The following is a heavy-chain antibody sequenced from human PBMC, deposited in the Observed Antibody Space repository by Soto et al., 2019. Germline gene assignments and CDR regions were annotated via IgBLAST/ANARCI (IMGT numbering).Heavy chain of an antibody. CDR3: AKYDSSTWSLFDY. CDR1: GFSFSTYA. D-gene: IGHD6-13*01. V-gene: IGHV3-23*01. Sequence: GGSLRLSCAASGFSFSTYAMRWVRQAPGKGLEWVSAISGSGGSTYYADSVKGRFTISRDNSKNTLYLQMNSLRAEDTAVYYCAKYDSSTWSLFDYWGQGTLVTVSS. J-gene: IGHJ4*02. CDR2: ISGSGGST.